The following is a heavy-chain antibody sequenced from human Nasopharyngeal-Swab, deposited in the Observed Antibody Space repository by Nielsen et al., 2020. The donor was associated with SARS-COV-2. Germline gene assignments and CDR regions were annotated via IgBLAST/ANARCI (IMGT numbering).Heavy chain of an antibody. CDR1: GGSISSYY. CDR2: IYYSGST. D-gene: IGHD2-21*01. Sequence: SETLSLTCTVSGGSISSYYWSWIRQPPGKGLEWIGYIYYSGSTSYIPSPKSRVTISVDTSKNQFSLKLSSVTAADTAVYYCARSGDGYDYWGQGTLVTVSS. V-gene: IGHV4-59*01. CDR3: ARSGDGYDY. J-gene: IGHJ4*02.